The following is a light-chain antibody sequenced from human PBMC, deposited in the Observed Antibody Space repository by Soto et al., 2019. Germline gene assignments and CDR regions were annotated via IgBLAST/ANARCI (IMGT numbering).Light chain of an antibody. CDR2: EVN. V-gene: IGLV2-8*01. J-gene: IGLJ1*01. CDR1: SIDVGGYNY. CDR3: SSYGGYNNVV. Sequence: QSALTQPPSASGSPGQSVTISCTGTSIDVGGYNYVSWFQQHPGKAPKLIIHEVNQGPSGVPDRFSGSKSGNTASLTVSGLQAEDEGTYYCSSYGGYNNVVFGTGTKVTV.